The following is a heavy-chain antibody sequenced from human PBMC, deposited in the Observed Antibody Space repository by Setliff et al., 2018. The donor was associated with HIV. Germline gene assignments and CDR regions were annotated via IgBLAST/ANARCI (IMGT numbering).Heavy chain of an antibody. D-gene: IGHD2-2*01. CDR1: GFTFRTYA. CDR2: ISGSGDIT. CDR3: ARVFPAVKDDDVMLPAVLSLDH. Sequence: PGGSLRLSCTTSGFTFRTYAMSWIRQAPGKGLEWVSGISGSGDITYYADSGKGRFIVSRDNSRNTLYLQLSTLRADDTAVYFCARVFPAVKDDDVMLPAVLSLDHWGQGTLVTVSS. V-gene: IGHV3-23*01. J-gene: IGHJ4*02.